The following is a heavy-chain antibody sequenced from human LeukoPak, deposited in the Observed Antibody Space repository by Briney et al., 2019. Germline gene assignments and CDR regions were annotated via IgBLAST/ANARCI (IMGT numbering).Heavy chain of an antibody. V-gene: IGHV3-21*01. CDR2: ISSSSYI. Sequence: GGSLRLSCAASGFTFSSYSMNWVRQAPGKGLEWVSCISSSSYIYYADSVKGRFTISRDNAKNSLYLQMNSLRAEDTAVYYCARRSAARDAFDIWGQGTMVTGSS. CDR3: ARRSAARDAFDI. CDR1: GFTFSSYS. J-gene: IGHJ3*02. D-gene: IGHD6-6*01.